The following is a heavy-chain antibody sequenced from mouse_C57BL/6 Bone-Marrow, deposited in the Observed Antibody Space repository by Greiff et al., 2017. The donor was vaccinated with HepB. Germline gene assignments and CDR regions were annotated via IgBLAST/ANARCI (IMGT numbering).Heavy chain of an antibody. J-gene: IGHJ1*03. CDR1: GYSITSDY. Sequence: EVKLMESGPGLAKPSQTLSLTCSVPGYSITSDYWNWIRKFPGNKLEYMGYISYSGSTYYNPSLKSRISITRDTSKNQYYLQLNSVTTEDTATYYCARYRAYYYGSSYWYFDVWGTGTTVTVSS. V-gene: IGHV3-8*01. D-gene: IGHD1-1*01. CDR2: ISYSGST. CDR3: ARYRAYYYGSSYWYFDV.